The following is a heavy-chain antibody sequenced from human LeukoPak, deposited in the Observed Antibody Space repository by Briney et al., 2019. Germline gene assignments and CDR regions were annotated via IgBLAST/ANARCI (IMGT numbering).Heavy chain of an antibody. V-gene: IGHV1-24*01. Sequence: ASVKVSCKVSGYTLTELSMHWVRQAPGKGLEWMGGFDPEDGETIYAQKFQGRVTMTEDTSTDTAYMELSSLRSEDTAVYYCATALRPVHGRERDAFDIWGQGTMVTVSS. CDR2: FDPEDGET. J-gene: IGHJ3*02. CDR3: ATALRPVHGRERDAFDI. CDR1: GYTLTELS. D-gene: IGHD1-1*01.